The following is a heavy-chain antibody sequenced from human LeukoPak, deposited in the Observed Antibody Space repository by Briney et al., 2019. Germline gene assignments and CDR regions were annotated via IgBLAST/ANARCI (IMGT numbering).Heavy chain of an antibody. V-gene: IGHV4-59*01. CDR1: GGSISSYY. J-gene: IGHJ4*02. CDR3: ARDCCGSSGYDY. Sequence: PSETLSLTCTVSGGSISSYYWSWIRQPPGKGLEWIGYIYYSGSTNYNPSLKSRVTISVDTSKNQFSLKLSSVTAADTAVYYCARDCCGSSGYDYWGQGTLVTVSS. CDR2: IYYSGST. D-gene: IGHD3-22*01.